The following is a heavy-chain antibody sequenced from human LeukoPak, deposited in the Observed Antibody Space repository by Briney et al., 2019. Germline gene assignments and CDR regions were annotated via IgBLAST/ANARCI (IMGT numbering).Heavy chain of an antibody. CDR3: ARVYSSSWTFDY. Sequence: ASETLSLTCAVYGGSFSGYYWSWIRQPPGKGLEWIGEINHSGSTNYNPSLKSRVTISVDTSKNRFSLKLSSVTAADTAVYYCARVYSSSWTFDYWGQGTLVTVSS. V-gene: IGHV4-34*01. CDR2: INHSGST. D-gene: IGHD6-13*01. CDR1: GGSFSGYY. J-gene: IGHJ4*02.